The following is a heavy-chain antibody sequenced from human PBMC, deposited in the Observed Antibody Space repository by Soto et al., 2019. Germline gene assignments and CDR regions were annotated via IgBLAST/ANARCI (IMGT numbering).Heavy chain of an antibody. CDR2: ISSNGGST. D-gene: IGHD3-10*01. Sequence: GGSLRLSCAASGFTFSSYAMHWVRQAPGKGLEYVSAISSNGGSTYYANSVKGRFTISRDNSKNTLYLQMGSLRAEDMAVYYCARDLGSSDPNYYYYYYMDVWGKGTTVTVSS. J-gene: IGHJ6*03. V-gene: IGHV3-64*01. CDR1: GFTFSSYA. CDR3: ARDLGSSDPNYYYYYYMDV.